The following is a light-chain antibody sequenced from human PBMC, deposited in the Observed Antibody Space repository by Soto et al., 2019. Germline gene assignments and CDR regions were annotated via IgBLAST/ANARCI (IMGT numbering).Light chain of an antibody. J-gene: IGKJ1*01. CDR2: EAS. CDR1: QTVYDW. V-gene: IGKV1-5*03. Sequence: IQMSQSPSTLAASFGDSVAITCRASQTVYDWLAWYQFKPGQAPRLLVYEASTLESGVPPRFSARGSGTEFTLTISSLQPGDSATYYCQQHNLFSGTFGQGTKVDIK. CDR3: QQHNLFSGT.